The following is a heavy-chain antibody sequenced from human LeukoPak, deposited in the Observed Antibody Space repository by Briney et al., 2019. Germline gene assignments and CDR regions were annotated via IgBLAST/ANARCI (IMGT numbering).Heavy chain of an antibody. V-gene: IGHV3-23*01. Sequence: GASLRLSCAASGFTFSNYAMSWVRQAPGKGLEWVSAITGSGSGIYYADSMKSRFTISRDNSKNTLYLQINSLRAEDTAVYYCAKWGDYDVFTRYYVSDYWGQGTLVTVSS. D-gene: IGHD3-9*01. CDR2: ITGSGSGI. CDR1: GFTFSNYA. J-gene: IGHJ4*02. CDR3: AKWGDYDVFTRYYVSDY.